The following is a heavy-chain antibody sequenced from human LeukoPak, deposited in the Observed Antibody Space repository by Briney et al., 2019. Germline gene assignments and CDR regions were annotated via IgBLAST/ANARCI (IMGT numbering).Heavy chain of an antibody. J-gene: IGHJ4*02. CDR3: ARDGGSSSCFDY. CDR1: GYTFTNYW. Sequence: GESLKISWVVSGYTFTNYWIDWVRQMPGKGLEWMGVIFPDDSEIRYRPSFQGQVTVSADKSISTAYLQWSGLKAPDTAMYYCARDGGSSSCFDYWGQGTLVTVSS. CDR2: IFPDDSEI. D-gene: IGHD6-6*01. V-gene: IGHV5-51*01.